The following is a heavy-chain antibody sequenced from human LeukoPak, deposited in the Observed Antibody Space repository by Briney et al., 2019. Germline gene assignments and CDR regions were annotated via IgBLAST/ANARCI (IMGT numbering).Heavy chain of an antibody. Sequence: GGSLRLSCAASGFTFSSYAMSWVRQAPGKGLEWVSAITGSGGSTYYADSVKGRFTISRDNSKNTLYLQMNSLRAEDTAVYYCAKRSGCDRGNFDCWGQGTLVTVSS. CDR3: AKRSGCDRGNFDC. CDR2: ITGSGGST. J-gene: IGHJ4*02. V-gene: IGHV3-23*01. CDR1: GFTFSSYA. D-gene: IGHD5-12*01.